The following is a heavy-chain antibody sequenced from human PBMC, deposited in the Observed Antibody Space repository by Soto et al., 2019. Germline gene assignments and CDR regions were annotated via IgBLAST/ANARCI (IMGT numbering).Heavy chain of an antibody. CDR1: GFSLSTSGLG. J-gene: IGHJ6*02. CDR3: ARMKVDSYQFYYAMDV. V-gene: IGHV2-26*01. D-gene: IGHD3-9*01. CDR2: IFSDNER. Sequence: SGPTLVNPTQTLTLTCTFSGFSLSTSGLGVGWIRQPPGKALEWLAHIFSDNERSYSTSLQGRLTISKDTSGSQVVLSMTDVDPVDTATYYCARMKVDSYQFYYAMDVWGQGTTVTVSS.